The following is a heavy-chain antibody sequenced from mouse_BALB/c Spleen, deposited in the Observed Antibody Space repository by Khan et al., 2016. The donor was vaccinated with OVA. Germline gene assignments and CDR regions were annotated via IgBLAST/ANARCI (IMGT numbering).Heavy chain of an antibody. CDR3: GREEALYYFNY. Sequence: QVQLKESGAELVRPGASVKLSCKTSGYIFTSYWIHWVKQRPGQGLEWIARIYPGTGNTYYNENFKGKATLTADNSSSTAYMQLSSLKSEDSAVYFCGREEALYYFNYWGQGTTLTVSS. J-gene: IGHJ2*01. D-gene: IGHD3-2*02. CDR1: GYIFTSYW. CDR2: IYPGTGNT. V-gene: IGHV1-76*01.